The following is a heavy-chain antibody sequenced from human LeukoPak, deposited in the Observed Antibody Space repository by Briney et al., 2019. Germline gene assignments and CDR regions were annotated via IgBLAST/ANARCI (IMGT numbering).Heavy chain of an antibody. Sequence: GRSLRLSCAASGFTFSSYAMHWVRQAPGKGLEWVAVISYDGSNKYYGDSVKGRFTISRDNSKNTLYLQMNSLRAEDTAVYYCARDRDQYYYGSGNDFDYWGQGTLVTVSS. D-gene: IGHD3-10*01. J-gene: IGHJ4*02. CDR2: ISYDGSNK. CDR3: ARDRDQYYYGSGNDFDY. V-gene: IGHV3-30*04. CDR1: GFTFSSYA.